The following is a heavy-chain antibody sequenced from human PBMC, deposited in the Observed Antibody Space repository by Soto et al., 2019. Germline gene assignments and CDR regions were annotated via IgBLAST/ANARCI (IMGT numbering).Heavy chain of an antibody. CDR1: GFTFSNYA. Sequence: GGSLRLSCAASGFTFSNYAMSWVRQAPGKGLEWVSAISSSGDSPYYADSVKGRFTVSRDNSKNTLYLQMNSLRVEDTAIYYCARHTIPPTHYRGQGPLVTVSS. V-gene: IGHV3-23*01. CDR2: ISSSGDSP. CDR3: ARHTIPPTHY. J-gene: IGHJ4*02. D-gene: IGHD1-1*01.